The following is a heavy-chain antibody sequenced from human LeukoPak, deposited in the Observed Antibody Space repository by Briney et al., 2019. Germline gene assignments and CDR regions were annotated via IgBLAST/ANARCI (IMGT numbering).Heavy chain of an antibody. Sequence: GASVKVSCKASGYTFTGYYMHWVRQAPGQGLEWMGWISAYNGNTNYAQKLQGRVTMTTDTSTSTAYMELRSLRSDDTAVYYCARTEVWSGYHYYYMDVWGKGTTVTVSS. CDR3: ARTEVWSGYHYYYMDV. D-gene: IGHD3-3*01. CDR1: GYTFTGYY. J-gene: IGHJ6*03. V-gene: IGHV1-18*04. CDR2: ISAYNGNT.